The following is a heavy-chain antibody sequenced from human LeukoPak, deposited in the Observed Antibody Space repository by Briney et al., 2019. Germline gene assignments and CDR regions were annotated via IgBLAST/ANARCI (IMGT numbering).Heavy chain of an antibody. CDR1: GGSIKSYY. J-gene: IGHJ3*02. V-gene: IGHV4-59*01. D-gene: IGHD6-13*01. Sequence: SETLSLTCTVSGGSIKSYYWSWVRQPPGKGLEWIGYIYYSGSTNYNPSLKNRVTISVDTSKNQFSLKLSSVTAADTAVYYCARDLATAATADRAFDIWGPGTMVTVSS. CDR3: ARDLATAATADRAFDI. CDR2: IYYSGST.